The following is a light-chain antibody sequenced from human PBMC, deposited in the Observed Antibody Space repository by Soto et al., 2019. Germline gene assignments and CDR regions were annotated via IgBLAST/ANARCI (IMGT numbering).Light chain of an antibody. CDR3: TSYTSSTPFYV. CDR1: RTDVADGYDY. Sequence: HSVLTQPASVSRFPGQSIAISCTGVRTDVADGYDYVSWYQQHPGQAPQLIIYDVSNRPSGVSDRFSGSKSGNTASLTISGLQAEDEAEYYCTSYTSSTPFYVFGNGTKVTVL. V-gene: IGLV2-14*03. CDR2: DVS. J-gene: IGLJ1*01.